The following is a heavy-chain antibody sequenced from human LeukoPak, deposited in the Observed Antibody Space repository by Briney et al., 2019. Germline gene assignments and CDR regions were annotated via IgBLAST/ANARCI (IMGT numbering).Heavy chain of an antibody. CDR3: ARSTYYYDSSGYYWGAFDI. CDR2: IWYDGSNK. CDR1: GFTFSSYG. V-gene: IGHV3-33*01. J-gene: IGHJ3*02. D-gene: IGHD3-22*01. Sequence: GRSLRLSCAASGFTFSSYGMHWVRQAPGKGLEWVAVIWYDGSNKYYADSVKGRFTISRDNSKNTLYLQMNSLRAEDTAVYYCARSTYYYDSSGYYWGAFDIWGQGTMVTVSS.